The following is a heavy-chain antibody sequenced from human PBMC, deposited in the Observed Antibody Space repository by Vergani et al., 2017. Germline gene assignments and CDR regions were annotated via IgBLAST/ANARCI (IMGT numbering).Heavy chain of an antibody. D-gene: IGHD5-18*01. CDR1: GGSISSGGYS. CDR3: ARYHTAMAPYFDY. V-gene: IGHV4-30-2*01. J-gene: IGHJ4*02. Sequence: QLQLQESGSGLVKPSQTLSLTCAVSGGSISSGGYSWSWIRQPPVKGLEWIGYIYHSGSTYYNPSLKSRVTISVDRSKNQFSLKLSSVTAADTAVYYCARYHTAMAPYFDYWGQGTLVTVSS. CDR2: IYHSGST.